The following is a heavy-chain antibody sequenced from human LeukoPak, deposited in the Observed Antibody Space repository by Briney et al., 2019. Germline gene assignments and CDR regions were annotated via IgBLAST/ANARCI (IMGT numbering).Heavy chain of an antibody. Sequence: ASQTLSLTCTVSGGSISSGSHYWSWIRQPPGKGLEWIGSVYHSGNTYYNPSLKSRVTISADTSNNQFSLKLSSVTAADTAVFYCAGRSYHFDSNPPPRGAFDIWGQGTMVTVSS. V-gene: IGHV4-39*01. J-gene: IGHJ3*02. CDR1: GGSISSGSHY. CDR3: AGRSYHFDSNPPPRGAFDI. D-gene: IGHD3-22*01. CDR2: VYHSGNT.